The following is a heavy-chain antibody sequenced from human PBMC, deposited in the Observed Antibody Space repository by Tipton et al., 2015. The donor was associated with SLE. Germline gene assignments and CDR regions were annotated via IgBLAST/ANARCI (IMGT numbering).Heavy chain of an antibody. CDR1: GGSISSYY. D-gene: IGHD3-10*01. J-gene: IGHJ4*02. V-gene: IGHV4-59*12. CDR3: ARDERVRGVLGY. CDR2: IYYSGST. Sequence: TLSLTCTVSGGSISSYYWTWIRQPPGKGLEWIGYIYYSGSTAYNSSLKSRVTISVDTSTDQFSLNLSSVTAADTAVYYCARDERVRGVLGYWGQGTLVTVSS.